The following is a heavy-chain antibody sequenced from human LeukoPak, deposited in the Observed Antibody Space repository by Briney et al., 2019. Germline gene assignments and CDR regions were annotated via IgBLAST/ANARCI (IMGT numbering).Heavy chain of an antibody. J-gene: IGHJ4*02. CDR1: GGTFSSYA. Sequence: SVKVSCTASGGTFSSYAISWVRQAPGQGLEWMGGVIPIFGTANYAQKFQGRVTITADESTSTAYMELSSLRSEDTAVYYCARGPSSSYYYDSSGYDYFDYWGQGTLVTVSS. D-gene: IGHD3-22*01. CDR3: ARGPSSSYYYDSSGYDYFDY. CDR2: VIPIFGTA. V-gene: IGHV1-69*13.